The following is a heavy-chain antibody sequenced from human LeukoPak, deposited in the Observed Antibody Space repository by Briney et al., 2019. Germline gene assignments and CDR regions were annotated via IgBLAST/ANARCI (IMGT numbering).Heavy chain of an antibody. Sequence: GASLRLSCAASGFTFSSYAMSWVRQAPGKGLEWVSAISGSGGSTYYADSVKGRFTISRDNSKNTLYLQMNSLRAEDTAVYYCAKEVLSGYDLGYFDYWGQGTLVTVSS. V-gene: IGHV3-23*01. CDR1: GFTFSSYA. CDR2: ISGSGGST. J-gene: IGHJ4*02. D-gene: IGHD5-12*01. CDR3: AKEVLSGYDLGYFDY.